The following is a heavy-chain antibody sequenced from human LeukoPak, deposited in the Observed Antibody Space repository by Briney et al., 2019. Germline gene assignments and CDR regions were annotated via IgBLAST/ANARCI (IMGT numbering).Heavy chain of an antibody. CDR1: GFTFSSYA. CDR3: ASGELGGY. V-gene: IGHV3-21*01. CDR2: ISSSSSYI. D-gene: IGHD3-10*01. J-gene: IGHJ4*02. Sequence: GGSLSLSCAASGFTFSSYAMSWVRQAPGKGLEWVSSISSSSSYIYYADSVKGRFTISRDNAKNSLYLQMNSLRAEDTAVYYCASGELGGYWGQGTLVTVSS.